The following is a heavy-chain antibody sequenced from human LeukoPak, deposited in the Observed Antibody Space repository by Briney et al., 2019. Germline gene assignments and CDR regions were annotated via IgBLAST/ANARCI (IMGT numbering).Heavy chain of an antibody. CDR2: MNPNSGNT. V-gene: IGHV1-8*01. D-gene: IGHD2-2*02. CDR1: GYTFTSYD. Sequence: GASVKVSCKASGYTFTSYDINWVRQATGQGLEWMGWMNPNSGNTGYAQKFQGRVTMTRSTSISTAYMELSSLRSEDTAVYYCARGAVVVVPAAIPRGSYYMDVWGKGTTVTVSS. CDR3: ARGAVVVVPAAIPRGSYYMDV. J-gene: IGHJ6*03.